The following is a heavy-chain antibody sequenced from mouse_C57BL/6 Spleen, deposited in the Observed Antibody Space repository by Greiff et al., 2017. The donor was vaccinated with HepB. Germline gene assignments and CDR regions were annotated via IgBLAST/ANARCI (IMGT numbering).Heavy chain of an antibody. J-gene: IGHJ3*01. D-gene: IGHD4-1*01. Sequence: VQLQQPGAELVMPGASVKLSCKASGYTFTSYWMHWVKQSPGQGLEWIGEIDPSDSYTNYNHKFKGKSTLTVDKSSSTANMQLSSLTSEDSAVYYCARYGLGLAWFAYWGQGTLVTVSA. CDR2: IDPSDSYT. CDR1: GYTFTSYW. V-gene: IGHV1-69*01. CDR3: ARYGLGLAWFAY.